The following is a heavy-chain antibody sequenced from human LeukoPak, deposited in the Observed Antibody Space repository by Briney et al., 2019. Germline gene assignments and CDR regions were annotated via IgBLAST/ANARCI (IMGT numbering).Heavy chain of an antibody. CDR1: GGTFSSYA. Sequence: ASVKVSCKASGGTFSSYAISWVRQAPGQGLEWMGRTIPIFGTANYAQKFQGRVTITTDESTSTAYMELSSLRSEDTAVYYCARDRVAVAGPDAFDIWGQGTMVTVSS. V-gene: IGHV1-69*05. CDR2: TIPIFGTA. D-gene: IGHD6-19*01. J-gene: IGHJ3*02. CDR3: ARDRVAVAGPDAFDI.